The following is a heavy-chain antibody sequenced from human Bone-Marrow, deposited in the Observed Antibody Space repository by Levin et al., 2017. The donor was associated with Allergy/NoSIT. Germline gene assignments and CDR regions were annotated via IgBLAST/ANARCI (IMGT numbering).Heavy chain of an antibody. CDR1: GFTFSAYA. CDR3: AKRNVKGAVAAPMDV. CDR2: IAADGGNK. D-gene: IGHD6-19*01. J-gene: IGHJ6*02. V-gene: IGHV3-30-3*02. Sequence: PGGSLRLSCAASGFTFSAYAFHWVRQAPGKGLEWVAVIAADGGNKFYADSVKGRFTISRDNSQNTVYLQLDSLRAEDTAVYYCAKRNVKGAVAAPMDVWGQGTTVIVSS.